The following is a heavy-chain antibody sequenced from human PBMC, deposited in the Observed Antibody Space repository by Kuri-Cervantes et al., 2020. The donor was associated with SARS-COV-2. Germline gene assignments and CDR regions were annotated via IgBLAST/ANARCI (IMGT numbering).Heavy chain of an antibody. V-gene: IGHV4-59*08. J-gene: IGHJ4*02. CDR1: GDSISSYY. D-gene: IGHD6-6*01. Sequence: GSLRLSCTVSGDSISSYYWSWIRQTPGKGLEWIGYIYYSGSTDYNRSLKSRVTMSVDTSKNRFSLKLSSVTAADTAVYYCARGYSSSSDYGYWGQGTLVTVSS. CDR2: IYYSGST. CDR3: ARGYSSSSDYGY.